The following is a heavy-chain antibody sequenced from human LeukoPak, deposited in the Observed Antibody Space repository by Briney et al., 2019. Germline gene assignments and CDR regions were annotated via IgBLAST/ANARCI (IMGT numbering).Heavy chain of an antibody. V-gene: IGHV3-11*04. D-gene: IGHD3-22*01. CDR1: GLTFSDYY. CDR3: ARDQDTSGYEGAFDI. J-gene: IGHJ3*02. Sequence: PGGSLRLSCAASGLTFSDYYMSWIRQAPGKGLEWVSYITESGNVIYYADSVRGRFTISRDNAKNTLYLQMKSLRAEDTAVYYCARDQDTSGYEGAFDIWGPGTTVTVSS. CDR2: ITESGNVI.